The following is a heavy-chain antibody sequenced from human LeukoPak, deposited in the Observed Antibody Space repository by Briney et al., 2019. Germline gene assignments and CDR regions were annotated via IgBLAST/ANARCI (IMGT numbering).Heavy chain of an antibody. CDR3: ARGIAVAGTLTDFDY. J-gene: IGHJ4*02. CDR2: INPNSGGT. Sequence: GASVKVSCKASGYTFTGYYMHWVRQAPGQGPEWMGWINPNSGGTNYAQKFQGRVTMTRDTSISTAYMELSRLRSDDTAVYYCARGIAVAGTLTDFDYWGQGTLVTVSS. V-gene: IGHV1-2*02. D-gene: IGHD6-19*01. CDR1: GYTFTGYY.